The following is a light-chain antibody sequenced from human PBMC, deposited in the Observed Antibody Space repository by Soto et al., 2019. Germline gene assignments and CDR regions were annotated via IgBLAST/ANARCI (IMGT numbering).Light chain of an antibody. CDR1: QSVSGY. CDR3: QQYGNSPIT. J-gene: IGKJ5*01. CDR2: DAS. Sequence: EIVLTQSPATLSLSPGERATLSCRASQSVSGYLAWYQQKPGQAPRLLIYDASNRATGIPARFSGSGSGTDFTLTISRLEPEDFAVYYCQQYGNSPITFGQGTRLEIK. V-gene: IGKV3-11*01.